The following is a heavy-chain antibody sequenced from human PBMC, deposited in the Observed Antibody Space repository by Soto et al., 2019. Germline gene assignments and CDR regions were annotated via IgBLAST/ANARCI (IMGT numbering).Heavy chain of an antibody. CDR3: ARRIPFGYGMDV. J-gene: IGHJ6*02. Sequence: EVQLVESGGGLVQPGGSLRLSCAASGFTFSTYAMHWVRQAPGKGLECVSAITTNGGNTDYASSVKARFTISRDNSKNTLYLQMGSLRAEDMAVYYCARRIPFGYGMDVWGQGTTVTVSS. D-gene: IGHD2-21*01. CDR2: ITTNGGNT. CDR1: GFTFSTYA. V-gene: IGHV3-64*01.